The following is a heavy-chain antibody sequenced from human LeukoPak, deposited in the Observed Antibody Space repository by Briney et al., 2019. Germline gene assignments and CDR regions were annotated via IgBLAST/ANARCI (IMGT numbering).Heavy chain of an antibody. CDR1: GGSISSGGYY. Sequence: SETLSLTCTVSGGSISSGGYYWSWIRQHPGKGLEWIGYIYYSGSTYYNPSLKSRVTISVDTSKNQFSLKLSSVTAADTAVYYCAATYYHGSGSISIWGQGTLVTVSS. V-gene: IGHV4-31*03. D-gene: IGHD3-10*01. J-gene: IGHJ4*02. CDR3: AATYYHGSGSISI. CDR2: IYYSGST.